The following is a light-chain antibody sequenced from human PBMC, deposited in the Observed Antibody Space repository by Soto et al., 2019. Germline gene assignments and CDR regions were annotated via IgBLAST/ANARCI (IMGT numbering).Light chain of an antibody. CDR3: QQCDNWPRT. J-gene: IGKJ1*01. CDR2: GAS. CDR1: QNINNN. V-gene: IGKV3-15*01. Sequence: EIVMTQSPATLSVSPGERATLSCRASQNINNNLAWYQQKPGQAPRLLIFGASSRATGIPARFSGSGSGTEFTLTISNLQSEDFAVYYCQQCDNWPRTFGQGTKVEIK.